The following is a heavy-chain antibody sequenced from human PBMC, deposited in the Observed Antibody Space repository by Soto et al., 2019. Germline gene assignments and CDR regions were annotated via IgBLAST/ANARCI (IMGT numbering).Heavy chain of an antibody. J-gene: IGHJ4*02. CDR2: IYYSGST. Sequence: PSETLSLTCTVSGGSVSSGSYYWSWIRQPPGKGLEWIGYIYYSGSTKYSPSLKSRVTMSVDTSKNHFSLKLISVTTADTAVYFCAREGNLGRWIQPLDSWGQGTLDTVSS. V-gene: IGHV4-61*03. D-gene: IGHD2-2*03. CDR1: GGSVSSGSYY. CDR3: AREGNLGRWIQPLDS.